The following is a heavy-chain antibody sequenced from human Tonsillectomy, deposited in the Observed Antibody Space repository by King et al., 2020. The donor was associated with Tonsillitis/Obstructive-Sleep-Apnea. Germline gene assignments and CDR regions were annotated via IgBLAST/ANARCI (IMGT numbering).Heavy chain of an antibody. CDR2: IDPSDSYT. D-gene: IGHD3-10*01. CDR3: ASAGGYYSAMDV. V-gene: IGHV5-10-1*01. Sequence: QLVQSGAEVKKPGESLRISCKGSGYSFTSYWIIWVRQMPGKGLDWMGWIDPSDSYTDYSPSFQGHVTISADKSISTAYLQWSSLKASDTAMYYCASAGGYYSAMDVWGHGTTVTVSS. CDR1: GYSFTSYW. J-gene: IGHJ6*02.